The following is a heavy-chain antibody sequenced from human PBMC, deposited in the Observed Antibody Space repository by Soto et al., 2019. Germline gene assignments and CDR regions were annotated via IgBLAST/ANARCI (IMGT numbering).Heavy chain of an antibody. J-gene: IGHJ3*02. CDR3: SRRSTEYAFDT. CDR1: GGSISSGGYY. D-gene: IGHD2-2*01. CDR2: IYYSGST. Sequence: QVQLQESGPGLVKPSQTLSLTCTVSGGSISSGGYYWTWIRQHPGKGLEWIGYIYYSGSTYYNPSLKTRLTISVDTSKNQFSLRVSSVTAADTAVYYCSRRSTEYAFDTWGQGTMVTVSP. V-gene: IGHV4-31*03.